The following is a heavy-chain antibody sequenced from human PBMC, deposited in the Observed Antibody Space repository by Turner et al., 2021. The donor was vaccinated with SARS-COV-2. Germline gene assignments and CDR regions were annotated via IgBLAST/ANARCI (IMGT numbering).Heavy chain of an antibody. J-gene: IGHJ4*02. CDR1: GFTFSSYG. D-gene: IGHD3-3*01. CDR3: AKDDNYDFWTGYYMY. Sequence: QVQLVESGGGVVQPGRSLRLSCGAPGFTFSSYGMHWVRQAPGKGLEWVAVISYDGSNKYYADSVKGRFTISRDNSKNTLYLQMNSLRAEDTAVYYCAKDDNYDFWTGYYMYWGQGTLVTVSS. CDR2: ISYDGSNK. V-gene: IGHV3-30*18.